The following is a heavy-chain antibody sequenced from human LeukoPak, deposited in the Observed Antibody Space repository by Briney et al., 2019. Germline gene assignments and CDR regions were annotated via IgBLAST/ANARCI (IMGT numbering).Heavy chain of an antibody. Sequence: AGGSLRLSCAASGFTFSSYAMHWVRQAPGKGLEWVAVISYDGSNKYYADSVKGRFTISRDNSKNTLYLQMNSLRAEDTAVYYCARDVEGFGFDYWGQGTLVTVSS. J-gene: IGHJ4*02. CDR2: ISYDGSNK. V-gene: IGHV3-30*04. CDR1: GFTFSSYA. D-gene: IGHD3-10*01. CDR3: ARDVEGFGFDY.